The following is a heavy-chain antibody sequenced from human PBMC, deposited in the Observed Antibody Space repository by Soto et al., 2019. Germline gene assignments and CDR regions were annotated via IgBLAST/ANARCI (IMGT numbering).Heavy chain of an antibody. V-gene: IGHV1-18*01. Sequence: QVQLVQSGAEVKKPGASVKVSCKASGYTFTSYGISWVRQAPGQGLEWMGWISAYNGNTNYAQKLQGRVTMPTDTSTSTADMELRSLRSDDTAVYYCARDRYCSGGSCYHFDYWGQGTLVTVSS. J-gene: IGHJ4*02. CDR2: ISAYNGNT. CDR1: GYTFTSYG. CDR3: ARDRYCSGGSCYHFDY. D-gene: IGHD2-15*01.